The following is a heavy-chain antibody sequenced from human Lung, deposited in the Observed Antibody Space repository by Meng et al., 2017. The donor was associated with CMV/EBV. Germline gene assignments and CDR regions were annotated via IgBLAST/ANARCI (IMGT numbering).Heavy chain of an antibody. Sequence: LQMWEWGQGLLQLSETLFLTCTVSGAFISSSSFYWAWIRKPAGEGLEWIGSVVYSGTTYYTSSLKSRVSISVDTSKNKFSLKLSSVTAADTAVYYCARHHHSPTFDYWGQGTLVTVSS. D-gene: IGHD1-14*01. CDR3: ARHHHSPTFDY. J-gene: IGHJ4*02. CDR2: VVYSGTT. CDR1: GAFISSSSFY. V-gene: IGHV4-39*01.